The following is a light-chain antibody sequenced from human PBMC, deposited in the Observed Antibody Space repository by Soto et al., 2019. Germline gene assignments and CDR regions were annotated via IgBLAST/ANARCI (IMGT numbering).Light chain of an antibody. CDR3: QQSYNTPYT. V-gene: IGKV1-39*01. CDR1: QSISNY. J-gene: IGKJ5*01. CDR2: AAS. Sequence: IQMTHSPSSLSASVGDRVTITRRASQSISNYLNWYQQKPGKAPKLLIYAASSLQGGVPSKFSGSGSGTDFTLTISSLRPEDFATYYCQQSYNTPYTFGQGTRLEIK.